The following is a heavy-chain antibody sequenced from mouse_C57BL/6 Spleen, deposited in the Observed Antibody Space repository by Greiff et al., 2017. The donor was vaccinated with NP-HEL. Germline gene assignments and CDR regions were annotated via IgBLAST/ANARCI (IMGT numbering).Heavy chain of an antibody. D-gene: IGHD1-1*01. J-gene: IGHJ2*01. V-gene: IGHV1-64*01. CDR2: IHPNSGST. CDR3: AIGYGSSSPFDY. Sequence: QVQLQHPGAELVKPGASVKLSCKASGYTFTSYWMHWVKQRPGQGLEWIGMIHPNSGSTNYNEKFKSKATLTVDKSSSTAYMQLSSLTSEDSAVYYCAIGYGSSSPFDYWGQGTTLTVSS. CDR1: GYTFTSYW.